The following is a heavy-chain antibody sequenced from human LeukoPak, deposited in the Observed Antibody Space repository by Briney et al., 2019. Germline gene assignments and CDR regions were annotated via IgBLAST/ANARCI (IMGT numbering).Heavy chain of an antibody. V-gene: IGHV4-59*08. Sequence: PSETLSLTCTVSGDSFGSYYWSWIRQPPGKGLEWIAYIHSNGNTNYNPSFKSRVTVSVDTSKNQLSLRLTSVAAADTAIYYCARQPSATAAFDIWGQGTMVIVSS. CDR3: ARQPSATAAFDI. D-gene: IGHD5-18*01. CDR2: IHSNGNT. J-gene: IGHJ3*02. CDR1: GDSFGSYY.